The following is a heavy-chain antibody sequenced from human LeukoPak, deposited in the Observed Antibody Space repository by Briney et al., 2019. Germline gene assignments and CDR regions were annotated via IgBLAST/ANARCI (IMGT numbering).Heavy chain of an antibody. D-gene: IGHD3-22*01. Sequence: GGSLRLSCAASGFTFSSYWMHWVRQAPGKGLVWVSRINSDGSSRSYADSVKGRLTISRDSAKNTLYLQMNSLRAEDTAVYYCAHYDSSSYHAFDIWGQGTMVTVSS. J-gene: IGHJ3*02. V-gene: IGHV3-74*01. CDR3: AHYDSSSYHAFDI. CDR1: GFTFSSYW. CDR2: INSDGSSR.